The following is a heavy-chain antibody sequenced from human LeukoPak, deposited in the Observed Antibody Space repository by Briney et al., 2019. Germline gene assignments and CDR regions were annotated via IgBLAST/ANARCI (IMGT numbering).Heavy chain of an antibody. CDR2: ISGSGGST. Sequence: PGGSLRLSCAASGFTFSSYAMSWVRQAPGKGLEWVSAISGSGGSTYYADSVKGRFTISRDNSKNTLYLQMNSLRAEDTAVYYCAKDRYSSGWYRDAFDIWGQGTMVTVSS. CDR3: AKDRYSSGWYRDAFDI. V-gene: IGHV3-23*01. CDR1: GFTFSSYA. D-gene: IGHD6-19*01. J-gene: IGHJ3*02.